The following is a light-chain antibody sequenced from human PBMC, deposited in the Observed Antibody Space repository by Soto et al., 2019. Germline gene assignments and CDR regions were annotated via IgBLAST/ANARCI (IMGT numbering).Light chain of an antibody. CDR1: SANIGAGYD. CDR2: GNN. J-gene: IGLJ2*01. Sequence: QSVLTQPPSVSGAPGQTITISCTGSSANIGAGYDVHWYQQFPGTAPKLLIHGNNDRPSGVSDRFSASKSGTSASLAITGLQAEDEADYYCQSYDSSLRVYVVFGGGTKRTVL. V-gene: IGLV1-40*01. CDR3: QSYDSSLRVYVV.